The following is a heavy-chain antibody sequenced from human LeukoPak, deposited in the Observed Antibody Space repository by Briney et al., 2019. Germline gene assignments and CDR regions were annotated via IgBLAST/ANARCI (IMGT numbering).Heavy chain of an antibody. CDR1: GGSISSGDYY. J-gene: IGHJ4*02. Sequence: SQTLSLTCTISGGSISSGDYYWSWIRQPPGKRLEWIGYIYYSGSTYYNPSLKSRVTISVDTSKNQFSMKLSSVTAADTAVYYCARVWYSSSCLDYWGQGTLVTLSS. CDR3: ARVWYSSSCLDY. V-gene: IGHV4-30-4*08. CDR2: IYYSGST. D-gene: IGHD6-13*01.